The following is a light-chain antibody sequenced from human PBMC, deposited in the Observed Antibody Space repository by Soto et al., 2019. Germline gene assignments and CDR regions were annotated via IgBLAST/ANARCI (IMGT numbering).Light chain of an antibody. CDR3: QQYYSAHPGT. CDR2: DAS. J-gene: IGKJ1*01. V-gene: IGKV1-5*01. Sequence: IQMTQSPSTLSASVGDRVTITCRASQTINNWLALYQQKPGQAPKLLIYDASTLESGVPLSFSGSGSGTHFTLVISRLQPDDFATYFCQQYYSAHPGTFGQGTRVEI. CDR1: QTINNW.